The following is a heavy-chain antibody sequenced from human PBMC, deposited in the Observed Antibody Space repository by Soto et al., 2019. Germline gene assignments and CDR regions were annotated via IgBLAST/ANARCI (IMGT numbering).Heavy chain of an antibody. CDR3: AADPTMRGYFRFGP. CDR2: ISGGGVNI. Sequence: PGGSLRLSCAASGIRFSDYYMSWIRQAPGKGLEWVSYISGGGVNIFYADSVRGRFTISRDNAKNSLYLQMNSLRVEDTAVYYCAADPTMRGYFRFGPWGQGTLVTVS. CDR1: GIRFSDYY. J-gene: IGHJ5*02. V-gene: IGHV3-11*01. D-gene: IGHD2-15*01.